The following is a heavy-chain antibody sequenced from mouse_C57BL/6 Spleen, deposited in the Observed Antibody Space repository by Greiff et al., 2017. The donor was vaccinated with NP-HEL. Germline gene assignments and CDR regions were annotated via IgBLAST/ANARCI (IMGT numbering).Heavy chain of an antibody. Sequence: QVQLQQSGPELVKPGASVKISCKASGYAFTSSWMNWVKQRPGKGLEWIGRIYPGDGDTNYNGKFKGKATLTADKSSSTAYMQLSSLTSEDTAVYYCARWGYDSGDAIDYWGQGTSLTVSS. CDR1: GYAFTSSW. D-gene: IGHD3-1*01. J-gene: IGHJ4*01. CDR2: IYPGDGDT. V-gene: IGHV1-82*01. CDR3: ARWGYDSGDAIDY.